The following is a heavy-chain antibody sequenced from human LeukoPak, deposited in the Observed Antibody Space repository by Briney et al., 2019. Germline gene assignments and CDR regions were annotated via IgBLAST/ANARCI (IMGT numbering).Heavy chain of an antibody. V-gene: IGHV4-31*03. D-gene: IGHD3-22*01. Sequence: SETLSLTCTVSGGSISSGGYYWSWIRQHPGKGLEWIGYIYYSGSTYYNPSLKSRVTISVDTSKNQFSLKLSSVTAADTAVYYCISSGYFTGHDAFDIWGQGTMVTVSS. CDR1: GGSISSGGYY. CDR3: ISSGYFTGHDAFDI. CDR2: IYYSGST. J-gene: IGHJ3*02.